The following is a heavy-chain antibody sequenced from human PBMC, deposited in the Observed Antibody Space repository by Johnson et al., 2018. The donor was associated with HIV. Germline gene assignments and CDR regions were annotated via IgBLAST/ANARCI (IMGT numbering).Heavy chain of an antibody. J-gene: IGHJ3*02. CDR1: AFTSSSYS. Sequence: QVQLVESGGGVVQPGRSLRLSCAASAFTSSSYSMHWVRQAPGKGLKWVAVISYGGNNKYYADSVKGRFTISRDDSKNTLYLQMNSLKTEDTAVYYCTTDVRPKYRHYAFDIWGQGTMDTVSS. CDR2: ISYGGNNK. V-gene: IGHV3-30-3*01. D-gene: IGHD3-10*02. CDR3: TTDVRPKYRHYAFDI.